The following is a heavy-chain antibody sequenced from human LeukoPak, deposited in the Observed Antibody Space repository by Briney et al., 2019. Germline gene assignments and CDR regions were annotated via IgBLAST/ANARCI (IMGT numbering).Heavy chain of an antibody. V-gene: IGHV5-51*01. D-gene: IGHD2-15*01. J-gene: IGHJ4*02. Sequence: GESLKISCKGSGYSFTSYWIGWVRQMPGKGLEWMGIIYPGDSDTRYSPSFQGQVTISADKSISTAYLQWSSLKASDTAMYCCAAPLGYCSGGSCYDYWGQGTLVTVSS. CDR2: IYPGDSDT. CDR1: GYSFTSYW. CDR3: AAPLGYCSGGSCYDY.